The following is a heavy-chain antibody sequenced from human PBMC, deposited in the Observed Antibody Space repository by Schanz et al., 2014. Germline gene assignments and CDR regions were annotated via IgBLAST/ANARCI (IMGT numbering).Heavy chain of an antibody. CDR1: GYTFTSFA. CDR2: ISPNSGDT. Sequence: QVQLVQSGSELKKPGASVKVSCKASGYTFTSFAMNWVRQAPGQGLEWMGWISPNSGDTHSAQKFQGRVTMTWDRSISTANMELSRLRSDDSAVFYCARTASHDVWRGYIPHYAFDLWGQGTVVIVSS. V-gene: IGHV1-2*02. CDR3: ARTASHDVWRGYIPHYAFDL. D-gene: IGHD3-3*01. J-gene: IGHJ3*01.